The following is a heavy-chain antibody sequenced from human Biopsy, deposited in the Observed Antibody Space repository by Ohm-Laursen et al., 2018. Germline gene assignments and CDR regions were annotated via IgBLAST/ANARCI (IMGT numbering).Heavy chain of an antibody. CDR3: ATKLTGYFHH. Sequence: ASVKVSCEAPGGTFSKYGVNWVRQAPGQGLEWLGGNIPILGTGNYAPMFHGSVTVVADTSTSTATMELRSLRPDDTAVYYCATKLTGYFHHWGQGTLVIVSS. D-gene: IGHD3-9*01. J-gene: IGHJ1*01. V-gene: IGHV1-69*06. CDR1: GGTFSKYG. CDR2: NIPILGTG.